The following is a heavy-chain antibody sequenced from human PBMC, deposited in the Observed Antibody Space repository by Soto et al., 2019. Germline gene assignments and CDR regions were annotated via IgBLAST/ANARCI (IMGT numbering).Heavy chain of an antibody. D-gene: IGHD6-13*01. J-gene: IGHJ4*02. CDR2: MNPDSGNT. CDR3: AREDSCSWRFDS. Sequence: QVQLVQSGAEVKKPGASVKVSCKASGYTFTSYDINWVRQATGQGLEWMGWMNPDSGNTNYAQKFQGRVTMTRNTSVSTAYVAPGSLGSEDPAGYYSAREDSCSWRFDSWGQGTLVTVSS. CDR1: GYTFTSYD. V-gene: IGHV1-8*01.